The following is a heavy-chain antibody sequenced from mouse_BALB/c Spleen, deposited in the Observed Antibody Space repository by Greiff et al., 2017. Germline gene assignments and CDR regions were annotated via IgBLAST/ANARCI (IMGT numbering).Heavy chain of an antibody. V-gene: IGHV2-9*02. CDR1: GFSLTSYG. Sequence: VQLQQSGPGLVQPSQSLSITCTVSGFSLTSYGVHWVRQPPGKGLEWLGVIWAGGSTNYNSALMSRLSISKDNSKSQVFLKMNSLQTDDTAMYYCAREREVYYMGAMDYWGQGTSVTVSS. CDR3: AREREVYYMGAMDY. J-gene: IGHJ4*01. D-gene: IGHD2-1*01. CDR2: IWAGGST.